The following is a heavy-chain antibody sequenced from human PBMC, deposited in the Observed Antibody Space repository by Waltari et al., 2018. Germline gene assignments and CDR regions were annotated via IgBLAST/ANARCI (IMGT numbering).Heavy chain of an antibody. CDR1: GVSITSNRHF. CDR2: MSYSGAT. J-gene: IGHJ3*01. D-gene: IGHD5-12*01. Sequence: QVQVQESGPGLVKPSETLSLTCRVSGVSITSNRHFWGWIRQPPGQGREWIGTMSYSGATYSSPSLKSRVTISRDTSENQLSLKLGSVTAADTAVYYCATYIGASLGTAAFDVWGQGTTVTVSS. V-gene: IGHV4-39*01. CDR3: ATYIGASLGTAAFDV.